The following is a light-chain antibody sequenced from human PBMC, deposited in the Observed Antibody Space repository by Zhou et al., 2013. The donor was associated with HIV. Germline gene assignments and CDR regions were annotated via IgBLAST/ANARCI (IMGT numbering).Light chain of an antibody. CDR3: QQRGNWPT. CDR2: GAS. CDR1: QSVDSTY. J-gene: IGKJ5*01. V-gene: IGKV3D-20*02. Sequence: VLTQSPGTLSLSPGERATLSCRASQSVDSTYLAWYQHKPGQAPRLLIYGASSRAPGIPDRFSGRGSGTAFTLTISRLEPEDIALYYCQQRGNWPTFGQGTRLEIK.